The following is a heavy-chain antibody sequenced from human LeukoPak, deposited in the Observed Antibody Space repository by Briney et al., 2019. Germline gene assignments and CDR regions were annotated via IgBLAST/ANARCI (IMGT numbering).Heavy chain of an antibody. CDR3: ARAGEQLAFDI. CDR1: GGSISSSSYY. CDR2: IYYSGST. V-gene: IGHV4-39*01. D-gene: IGHD3-10*01. J-gene: IGHJ3*02. Sequence: SETLSLTCTVSGGSISSSSYYWGWIRQPPGKGLEWIGSIYYSGSTYYNPSLKSRVTISVDTSKNQFSLKLSSVTAADTAVYYCARAGEQLAFDIWGQGTMVTVSS.